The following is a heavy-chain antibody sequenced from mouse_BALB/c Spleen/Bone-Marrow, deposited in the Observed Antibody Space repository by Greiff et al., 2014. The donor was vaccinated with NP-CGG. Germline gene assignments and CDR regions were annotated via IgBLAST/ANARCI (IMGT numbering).Heavy chain of an antibody. J-gene: IGHJ3*01. CDR1: GYTFSSYV. CDR3: ARWPARAPSRFTY. D-gene: IGHD3-1*01. CDR2: INPYNDVT. V-gene: IGHV1-14*01. Sequence: EVHLVESGPELVKPGTSVKMSCKASGYTFSSYVIHWVKQKPGQGLEWIGYINPYNDVTNYNEKFKGKAALTSDKSSSTASMELSSLTSEDSAVYYCARWPARAPSRFTYWGQGTLVTVSA.